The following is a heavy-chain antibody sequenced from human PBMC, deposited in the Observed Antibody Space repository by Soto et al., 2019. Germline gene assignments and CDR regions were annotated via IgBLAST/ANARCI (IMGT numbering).Heavy chain of an antibody. CDR2: IIPIFGTA. CDR3: ASDGGVYDYSHFDY. J-gene: IGHJ4*02. Sequence: QVQLVQSGAEVKKPGSSVKVSCKASGGTFSSYAISWVRQAPGQGLEWMGGIIPIFGTADYAQKFQGRVTITADESTSTAYMELSSLSAEDTAVYYCASDGGVYDYSHFDYGGQGNLVTVSS. V-gene: IGHV1-69*12. CDR1: GGTFSSYA. D-gene: IGHD4-4*01.